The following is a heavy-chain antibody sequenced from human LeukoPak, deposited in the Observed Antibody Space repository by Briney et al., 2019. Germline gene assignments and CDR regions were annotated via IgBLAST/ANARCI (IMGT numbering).Heavy chain of an antibody. CDR3: ARALLQRGWFDP. CDR2: IQSSGRT. V-gene: IGHV4-4*02. CDR1: GGSINDRDW. J-gene: IGHJ5*02. D-gene: IGHD2-15*01. Sequence: SETLSLTCDVSGGSINDRDWWTWVRQPPGKGLEWLGEIQSSGRTNYNPSLKSRVTISVDASKNQFSLKLSSVTAADTAVYYCARALLQRGWFDPWGQGTLVTVSS.